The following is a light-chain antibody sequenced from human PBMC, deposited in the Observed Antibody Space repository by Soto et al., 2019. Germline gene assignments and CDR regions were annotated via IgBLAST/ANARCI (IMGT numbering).Light chain of an antibody. CDR3: QHRTNWPPYT. V-gene: IGKV3-11*01. CDR2: DAS. CDR1: QSVGGD. J-gene: IGKJ2*01. Sequence: EIVLTQAPATLSLSPGERATLSCRAGQSVGGDLAWYQQKPGQPPRLLINDASNRATGIPARFSGSGFGTDFTLTISSLEPEDFAVYYCQHRTNWPPYTFGQGTKLEIK.